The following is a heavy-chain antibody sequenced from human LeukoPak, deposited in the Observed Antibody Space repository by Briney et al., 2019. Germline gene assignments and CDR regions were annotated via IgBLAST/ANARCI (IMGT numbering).Heavy chain of an antibody. CDR3: ARERQLKV. D-gene: IGHD2-2*01. J-gene: IGHJ4*02. CDR1: GFTFSTYT. Sequence: PGGSLRLSCAASGFTFSTYTMNWVRQAPGQGLECVSSISSTSNTIYYADSVKGRFTISRDNAKNSLYLQMNSLSGEDTAVYYCARERQLKVWGQGTLVTVSS. CDR2: ISSTSNTI. V-gene: IGHV3-48*01.